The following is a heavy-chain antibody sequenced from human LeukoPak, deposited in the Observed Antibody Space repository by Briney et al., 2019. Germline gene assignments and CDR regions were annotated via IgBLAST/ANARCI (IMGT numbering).Heavy chain of an antibody. V-gene: IGHV3-7*01. CDR3: ARDLSGVTGYTYGRGIDY. CDR1: GFTFSIYG. J-gene: IGHJ4*02. D-gene: IGHD5-18*01. CDR2: IKKDGSDK. Sequence: PGGSLRLSCAASGFTFSIYGMHWVRQAPGKGLEWVANIKKDGSDKYYVDSVKGRFTISRDNAKTSLYLQMNSLRAEDTAVYYCARDLSGVTGYTYGRGIDYWGQGTLVTVSS.